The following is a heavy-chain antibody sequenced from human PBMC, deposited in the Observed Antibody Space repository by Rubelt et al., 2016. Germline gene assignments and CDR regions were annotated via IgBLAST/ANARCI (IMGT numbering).Heavy chain of an antibody. D-gene: IGHD2-2*01. CDR1: VLTFSSYD. V-gene: IGHV3-23*04. CDR2: ISSSGSAT. CDR3: ARGYCSRSDSCYANWFDP. Sequence: VQLVESGGGVVQPGRSLRLSCAASVLTFSSYDMSWVRQAPGTGLEWVSVISSSGSATSYADSVTGRFPIPRDNYNNTLYLQKNSLRAEDTAVYYCARGYCSRSDSCYANWFDPWGQGTLVTVSS. J-gene: IGHJ5*02.